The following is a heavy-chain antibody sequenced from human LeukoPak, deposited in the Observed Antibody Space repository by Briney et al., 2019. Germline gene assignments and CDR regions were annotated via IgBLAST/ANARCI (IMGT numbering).Heavy chain of an antibody. CDR2: ISGSGGST. V-gene: IGHV3-23*01. CDR1: GFTFSSYA. J-gene: IGHJ4*02. Sequence: PGGSLRLSCAASGFTFSSYAMSWVRQAPEKGLEWVSGISGSGGSTYYTDSVKGRFTISRDNSKNTLYLQMNSLRAEDTAVYYCARGHDHSSWYYFDYWGQGTLVTVSS. CDR3: ARGHDHSSWYYFDY. D-gene: IGHD6-13*01.